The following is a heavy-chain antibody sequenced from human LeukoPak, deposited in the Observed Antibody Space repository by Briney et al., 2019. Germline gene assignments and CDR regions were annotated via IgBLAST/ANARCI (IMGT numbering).Heavy chain of an antibody. Sequence: TASETLSLTCAVSGGSISSSNWWSWVRQPPGKGLEWIGEIYHSGSTNYNPSLKSRVTISVDTSKNQFSLKLSSVTAADTAVYYCARQGGVQPRNWFDPWGQGTLVTVSS. CDR2: IYHSGST. CDR1: GGSISSSNW. J-gene: IGHJ5*02. CDR3: ARQGGVQPRNWFDP. D-gene: IGHD1-1*01. V-gene: IGHV4-4*02.